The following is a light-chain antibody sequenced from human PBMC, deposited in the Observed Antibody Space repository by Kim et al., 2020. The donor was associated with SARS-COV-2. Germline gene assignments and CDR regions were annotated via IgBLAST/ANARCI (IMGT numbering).Light chain of an antibody. CDR3: HQRYSGPIT. V-gene: IGKV3-11*01. CDR2: DAS. Sequence: IVLTQSPATLSLSPGERATLSRRASQSISNYLACYQQTPGQAPRLLIYDASNRAPGVPARFSGRGSGTDFTLTISSLEPEDFAVYYCHQRYSGPITLGGGTKLEIK. CDR1: QSISNY. J-gene: IGKJ4*01.